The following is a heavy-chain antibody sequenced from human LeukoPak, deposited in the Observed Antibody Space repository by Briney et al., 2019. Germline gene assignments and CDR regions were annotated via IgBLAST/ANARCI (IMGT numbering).Heavy chain of an antibody. CDR3: AKSSSLVVVPAAPQGYFDY. CDR1: GFTFSIYA. V-gene: IGHV3-30*04. CDR2: ISYDESDK. Sequence: GGSLRLSCAASGFTFSIYAMHWVRQAPGKGLEWVAVISYDESDKYYADSVKGRFTISRDNAKNSLYLQMNSLRAEDTALYYCAKSSSLVVVPAAPQGYFDYWGQGTLVTVSS. D-gene: IGHD2-2*01. J-gene: IGHJ4*02.